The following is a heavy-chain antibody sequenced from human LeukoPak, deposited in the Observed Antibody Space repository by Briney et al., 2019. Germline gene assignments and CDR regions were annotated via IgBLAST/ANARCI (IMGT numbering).Heavy chain of an antibody. V-gene: IGHV1-46*01. J-gene: IGHJ4*02. CDR3: ARAYNWNDKFDY. Sequence: ASVKVSCKASGYTFTRYYMHWVRQAPGQGLECMGIINPSDDSTRYAQKFQGRVTMTRDTSTSTVYMELSSLRSEDTAVYYCARAYNWNDKFDYWGQGTLVTVSS. D-gene: IGHD1-20*01. CDR2: INPSDDST. CDR1: GYTFTRYY.